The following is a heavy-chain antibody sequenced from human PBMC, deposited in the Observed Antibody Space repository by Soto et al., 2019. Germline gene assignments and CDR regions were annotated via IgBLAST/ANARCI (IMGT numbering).Heavy chain of an antibody. J-gene: IGHJ4*02. CDR1: GYSFTDYY. D-gene: IGHD6-19*01. CDR2: INPHSGGT. V-gene: IGHV1-2*02. CDR3: ARPNTSGWSRAWDF. Sequence: ASVKVSCKASGYSFTDYYMHWVRQAPGQGLEWMGWINPHSGGTNSAQKFQGRVSMTRDTSTSTAYMELSRLRSDDTAVYYCARPNTSGWSRAWDFWGQGSLVIVSS.